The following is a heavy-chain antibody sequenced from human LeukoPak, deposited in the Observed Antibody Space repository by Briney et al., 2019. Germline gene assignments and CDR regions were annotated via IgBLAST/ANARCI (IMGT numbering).Heavy chain of an antibody. J-gene: IGHJ2*01. V-gene: IGHV3-53*01. Sequence: PGGSLRLSCAASGFTVSSNYMSWVRQAPGEGLEWVSVIYSGGSTYYADSVKGRFTISRDNSKNTLYLQMNSLRAEDTAVYYCARGSSGWAVGYFDLWGRGTLVTVSS. CDR1: GFTVSSNY. CDR2: IYSGGST. D-gene: IGHD6-19*01. CDR3: ARGSSGWAVGYFDL.